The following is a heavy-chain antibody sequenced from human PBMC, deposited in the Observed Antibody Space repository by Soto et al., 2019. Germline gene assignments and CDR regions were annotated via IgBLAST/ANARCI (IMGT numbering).Heavy chain of an antibody. Sequence: GGSLRLSCAASGFTFSAYYMSWLRQAPGKGLEWVSYISSSGSTIYYADSVKGRFTISRDNAKNSLYLQMNSLRAEDTAVYYCARGSSGPGLDYYYYGMDVWGQGTTVTVSS. CDR3: ARGSSGPGLDYYYYGMDV. J-gene: IGHJ6*02. V-gene: IGHV3-11*01. D-gene: IGHD6-19*01. CDR2: ISSSGSTI. CDR1: GFTFSAYY.